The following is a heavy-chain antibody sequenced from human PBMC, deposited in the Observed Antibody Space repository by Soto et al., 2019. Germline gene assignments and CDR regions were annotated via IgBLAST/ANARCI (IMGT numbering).Heavy chain of an antibody. V-gene: IGHV1-18*01. CDR1: GYSFRTHG. Sequence: QVQLVQSGAEVKTPGASVKVSCRASGYSFRTHGISWVRQAPGQGLEWMGWISTYDEKTNFPQQFQGIITMPTDTSTSTAYMELRSLRSDDTAVYFCARDLGYCNSSGCFRNWFDPWGQGTLVTVSS. CDR2: ISTYDEKT. J-gene: IGHJ5*02. CDR3: ARDLGYCNSSGCFRNWFDP. D-gene: IGHD2-15*01.